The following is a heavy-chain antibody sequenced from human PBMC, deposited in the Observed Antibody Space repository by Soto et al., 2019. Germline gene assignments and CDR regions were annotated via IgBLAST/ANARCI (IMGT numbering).Heavy chain of an antibody. CDR2: IIPVFGLV. Sequence: QVHLLLQSGAEVKKPGSSGKVSCKASGGTPSNSAISWVRQAPGQGLEWMGGIIPVFGLVKYAQNFQGRVTITADESTNTAYMELSSLRPEDTAVYYCAGGRIVVVGSRAYYGMDVWGQGTTVTVSS. D-gene: IGHD3-22*01. J-gene: IGHJ6*02. CDR3: AGGRIVVVGSRAYYGMDV. CDR1: GGTPSNSA. V-gene: IGHV1-69*01.